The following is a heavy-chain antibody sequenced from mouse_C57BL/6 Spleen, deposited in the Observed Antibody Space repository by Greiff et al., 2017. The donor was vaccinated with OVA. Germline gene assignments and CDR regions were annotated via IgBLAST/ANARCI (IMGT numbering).Heavy chain of an antibody. J-gene: IGHJ3*01. CDR3: ARSLYYGYDGFAY. D-gene: IGHD2-2*01. CDR1: GYTFTSYW. Sequence: VQLQQPGAELVRPGSSVKLSCKASGYTFTSYWMDWVKQRPGQGLEWIGNIYPSDSETHYNQKFKDKATLTVDKSSSTAYMQLSSLTSEDSAVYYCARSLYYGYDGFAYWGQGTLVTVSA. CDR2: IYPSDSET. V-gene: IGHV1-61*01.